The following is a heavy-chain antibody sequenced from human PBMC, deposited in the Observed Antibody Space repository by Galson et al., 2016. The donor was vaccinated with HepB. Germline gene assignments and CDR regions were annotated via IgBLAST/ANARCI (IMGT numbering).Heavy chain of an antibody. Sequence: SVKVSCKASGDTYSNYAISWLRQAPGQGPEWMGGIIPIVPLTNYAQKFQGRVTITADRSTAYESTTTLYMELSSLRPEDTALYYCAHSTVTNLWPKFDAFDIWGQGTMVTVSS. CDR2: IIPIVPLT. CDR1: GDTYSNYA. V-gene: IGHV1-69*10. CDR3: AHSTVTNLWPKFDAFDI. D-gene: IGHD4-11*01. J-gene: IGHJ3*02.